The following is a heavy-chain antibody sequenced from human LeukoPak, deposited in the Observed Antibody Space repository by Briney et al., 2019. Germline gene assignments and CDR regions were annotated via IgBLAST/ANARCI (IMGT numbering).Heavy chain of an antibody. Sequence: SETLSLTCAVSGYSISRSNWWGWIRQPTGKGLEWIGYIDYSGTTYYSPSLKSRVTMSVDTTKNQFSLKLHSVSAVDTAVYYCSRYSGSQGWFDPWGQGTLVTVSS. CDR1: GYSISRSNW. J-gene: IGHJ5*02. D-gene: IGHD1-26*01. CDR3: SRYSGSQGWFDP. V-gene: IGHV4-28*01. CDR2: IDYSGTT.